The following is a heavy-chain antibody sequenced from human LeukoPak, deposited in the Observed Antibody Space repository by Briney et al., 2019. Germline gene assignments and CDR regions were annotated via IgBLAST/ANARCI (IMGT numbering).Heavy chain of an antibody. CDR1: GGSISSSSYY. CDR2: IYYSGST. Sequence: SETLSLTCTVSGGSISSSSYYWGWIRQPPGKGLEWIGSIYYSGSTYYNPSLKSRVTISVDTSKNQFSLKLSSVTAADTAVYYCARSSGGFDLWGRGTLVTVSS. CDR3: ARSSGGFDL. D-gene: IGHD3-22*01. V-gene: IGHV4-39*07. J-gene: IGHJ2*01.